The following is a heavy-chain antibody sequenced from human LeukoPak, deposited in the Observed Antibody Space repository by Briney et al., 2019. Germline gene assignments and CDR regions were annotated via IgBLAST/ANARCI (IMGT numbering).Heavy chain of an antibody. CDR1: GFTFSRYG. J-gene: IGHJ3*02. CDR2: IWYDGSDK. Sequence: GGSLRLSCAASGFTFSRYGMHWVRQAPGKGLEWVAVIWYDGSDKYYTDSVKGRFTISRDNSKNTLYLQMNSLRAEDTATYYCARAGDAFDIWGQGTMVTVSS. V-gene: IGHV3-33*01. CDR3: ARAGDAFDI.